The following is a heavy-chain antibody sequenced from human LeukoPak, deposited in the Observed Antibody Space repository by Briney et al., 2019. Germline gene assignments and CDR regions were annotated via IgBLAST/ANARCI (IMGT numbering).Heavy chain of an antibody. Sequence: SETLSLTCTVSGGSISSSSNYWGWIRQPPGKGLEWIGNIYSSGSTYYNPSLRSRVTISIDTSRNQFSLKLSSVTAADTAVYYCARRVVAYSGPKYYFDYWGQGTLVIVSS. D-gene: IGHD2-21*01. CDR3: ARRVVAYSGPKYYFDY. V-gene: IGHV4-39*01. CDR1: GGSISSSSNY. J-gene: IGHJ4*02. CDR2: IYSSGST.